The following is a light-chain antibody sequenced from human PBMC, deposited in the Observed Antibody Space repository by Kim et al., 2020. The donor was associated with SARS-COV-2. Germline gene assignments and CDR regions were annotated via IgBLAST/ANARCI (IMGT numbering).Light chain of an antibody. CDR1: GSLLHLNGYTY. CDR3: MQALGTPLT. Sequence: PASIYCRSSGSLLHLNGYTYLNWYVQKPGQSPQLLIYMVSSRASGVPDRFSGSGSGTDFTLNISAVGAEDVGIYYCMQALGTPLTFGGGTKVDIK. J-gene: IGKJ4*01. V-gene: IGKV2-28*01. CDR2: MVS.